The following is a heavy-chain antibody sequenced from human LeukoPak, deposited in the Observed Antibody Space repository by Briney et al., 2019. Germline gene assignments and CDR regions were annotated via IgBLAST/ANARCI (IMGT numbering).Heavy chain of an antibody. J-gene: IGHJ6*02. CDR2: ISYDGSNK. D-gene: IGHD5-24*01. CDR1: GFTLSSYG. V-gene: IGHV3-30*18. CDR3: AKEEEMAKIHYYYYGMDV. Sequence: GRSLRLSCAASGFTLSSYGMHWVRQAPGKGLEGVAVISYDGSNKYYADSVKGRFTISRDNSKNTLYLQMNSLRAEDTAVYYCAKEEEMAKIHYYYYGMDVWGQGTTVTVSS.